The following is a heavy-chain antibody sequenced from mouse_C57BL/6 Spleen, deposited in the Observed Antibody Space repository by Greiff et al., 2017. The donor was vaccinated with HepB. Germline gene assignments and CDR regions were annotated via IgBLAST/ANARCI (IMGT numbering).Heavy chain of an antibody. D-gene: IGHD4-1*01. CDR3: ARGVGRDYAMDY. J-gene: IGHJ4*01. CDR1: GFTFSSYA. CDR2: ISDGGSYT. V-gene: IGHV5-4*01. Sequence: DVQLVESGGGLVKPGGSLKLSCAASGFTFSSYAMSWVRQTPEKRLEWVATISDGGSYTYYPDNVKGRFTISRDNAKKNLYLQMSHLKSEDTAMYYCARGVGRDYAMDYWGQGTSVTSPQ.